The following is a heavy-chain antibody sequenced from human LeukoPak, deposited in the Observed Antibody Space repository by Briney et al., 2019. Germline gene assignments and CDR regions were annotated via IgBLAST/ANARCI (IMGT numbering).Heavy chain of an antibody. CDR2: IYHSGST. Sequence: SETLSLTCAVSGGSISSGGYSWSWIRQPPGKGLEWIGYIYHSGSTYYNPSLKSRVTISVDRSKNQFSLKLSSVTAADTAVYYCARGGDTAEFDYWGQGTLVTVSS. D-gene: IGHD5-18*01. J-gene: IGHJ4*02. CDR3: ARGGDTAEFDY. CDR1: GGSISSGGYS. V-gene: IGHV4-30-2*01.